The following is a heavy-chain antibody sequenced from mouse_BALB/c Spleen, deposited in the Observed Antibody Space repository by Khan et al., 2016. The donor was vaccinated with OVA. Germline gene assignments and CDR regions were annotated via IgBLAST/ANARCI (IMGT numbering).Heavy chain of an antibody. CDR2: INPTNGDT. CDR1: GYTFTDYY. V-gene: IGHV1-18*01. CDR3: VRGLFDV. Sequence: VQLQQSGPELVKPGASVKMSCKASGYTFTDYYMQWVKQSHGKSLEWIGDINPTNGDTFYNQKFKDKATLTVDKSSSTAYMQLNSLTSEDAAVDYCVRGLFDVWGEGTTVTVSS. J-gene: IGHJ1*01.